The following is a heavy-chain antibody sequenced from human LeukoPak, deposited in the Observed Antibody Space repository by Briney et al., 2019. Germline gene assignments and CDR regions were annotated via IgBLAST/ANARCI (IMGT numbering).Heavy chain of an antibody. CDR2: INPNSGGT. CDR3: ARAELGDDFWSGYYLDAFDI. D-gene: IGHD3-3*01. J-gene: IGHJ3*02. Sequence: ASVKVSCKASGYTFTGYYMHWVRQAPGQGLEWMGWINPNSGGTNYAQKFQGRVTMTRDTSISTAYMELSRLRSDDTAVYYRARAELGDDFWSGYYLDAFDIWGQGTMVTVSS. V-gene: IGHV1-2*02. CDR1: GYTFTGYY.